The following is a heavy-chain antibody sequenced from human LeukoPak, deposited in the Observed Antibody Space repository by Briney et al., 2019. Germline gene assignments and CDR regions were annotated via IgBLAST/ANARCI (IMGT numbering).Heavy chain of an antibody. CDR3: ARGVVRGVFDY. Sequence: PSETLSLTCTVSGGSISSYYWSWIRQPPGKGLEWIGYIYYSGGTNYNPSLKSRVTISVDTSKNQFSLKLSSVTAADTAVYYCARGVVRGVFDYWGQGTLVTVSS. V-gene: IGHV4-59*01. J-gene: IGHJ4*02. CDR1: GGSISSYY. D-gene: IGHD3-10*01. CDR2: IYYSGGT.